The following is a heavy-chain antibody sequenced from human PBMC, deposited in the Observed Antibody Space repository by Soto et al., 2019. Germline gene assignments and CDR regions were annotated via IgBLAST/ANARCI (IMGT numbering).Heavy chain of an antibody. CDR1: GYTFSSNG. D-gene: IGHD3-22*01. J-gene: IGHJ6*02. CDR3: ARGGYYDSSGSRNYHYYGMNV. Sequence: QVQLVQSGGEVKKPGASVKVSCKASGYTFSSNGINWVRQAPGQGLEWLGWISPYDGNTKYAQILQDRVSMTTDTSTKTAYMEVRSLRSDDTAVYYCARGGYYDSSGSRNYHYYGMNVWGQGTTVTVSS. CDR2: ISPYDGNT. V-gene: IGHV1-18*01.